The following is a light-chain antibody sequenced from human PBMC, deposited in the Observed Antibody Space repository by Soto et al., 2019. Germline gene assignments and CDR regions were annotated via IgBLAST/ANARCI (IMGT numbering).Light chain of an antibody. CDR2: AAS. V-gene: IGKV1-39*01. J-gene: IGKJ2*01. CDR3: QQSYSTPYT. Sequence: IQMTQSPSSLSASVGDRVTITCRASQTISFYLNWYQQQPGKAPKLLIYAASSLQSGVPSRFSGSGSGADFTLTSSTLQPEDFAIYYCQQSYSTPYTFGQGTRLEIK. CDR1: QTISFY.